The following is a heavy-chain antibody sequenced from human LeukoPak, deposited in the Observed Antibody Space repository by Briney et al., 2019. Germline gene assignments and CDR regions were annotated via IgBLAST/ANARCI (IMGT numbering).Heavy chain of an antibody. J-gene: IGHJ4*02. V-gene: IGHV3-15*01. CDR1: GLTFRNAW. CDR3: TTPYSRGRYYFDH. CDR2: IKSKTDGGTT. D-gene: IGHD6-19*01. Sequence: GGSLRLSCAASGLTFRNAWMGWVRQAPGEGLEWVGRIKSKTDGGTTDYAAPVKGRFTISRDDSKNTLYLQMNSLKTEDTAVYYCTTPYSRGRYYFDHWGQGTLVTVSS.